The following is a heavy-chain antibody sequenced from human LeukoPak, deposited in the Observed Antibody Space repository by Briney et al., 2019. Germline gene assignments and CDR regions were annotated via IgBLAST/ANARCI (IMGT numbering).Heavy chain of an antibody. CDR2: IYTSGST. D-gene: IGHD2-2*01. Sequence: PSETLSLTCSVSGGSISSYYWSWIRQPAGKGLEWIGRIYTSGSTNYSPSLKSRVTMSVDTSKNQFSLKLSSVTAADTAVYYCARLPYCSSTSCPDAFDIWGQGTMVTVSS. V-gene: IGHV4-4*07. J-gene: IGHJ3*02. CDR3: ARLPYCSSTSCPDAFDI. CDR1: GGSISSYY.